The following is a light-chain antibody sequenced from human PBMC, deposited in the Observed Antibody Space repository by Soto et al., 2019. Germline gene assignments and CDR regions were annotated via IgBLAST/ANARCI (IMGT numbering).Light chain of an antibody. J-gene: IGKJ1*01. CDR3: QQYNSYYT. Sequence: AIQLTQSPSSLSASVGDRVTITCRASQGISSYLAWYQQKPGKAPKLLIYDVPSLESGVPSRFSGSGSVTEFTLTISSLLPDDFATYYCQQYNSYYTFGQGTKVDIK. V-gene: IGKV1-13*02. CDR1: QGISSY. CDR2: DVP.